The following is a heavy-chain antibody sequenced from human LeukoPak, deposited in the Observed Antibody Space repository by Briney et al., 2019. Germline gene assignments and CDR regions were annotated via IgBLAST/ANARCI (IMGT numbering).Heavy chain of an antibody. CDR1: GYTFTSYY. Sequence: ASVKVSCKASGYTFTSYYIHWVRQATGQGLEWMGWMNPDSGNTDYAQKFQGRVTMTRNTSISTAYMELSSLRSEDTAVYYCARSGIVRASPYWGQGTLVTVSS. CDR2: MNPDSGNT. J-gene: IGHJ4*02. CDR3: ARSGIVRASPY. D-gene: IGHD1-26*01. V-gene: IGHV1-8*02.